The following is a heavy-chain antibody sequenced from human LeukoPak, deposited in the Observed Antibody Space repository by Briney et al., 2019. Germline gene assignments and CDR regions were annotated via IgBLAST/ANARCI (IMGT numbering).Heavy chain of an antibody. J-gene: IGHJ4*02. Sequence: GGSLRLSCAASGFTFSSYAMSWVRQAPGKGLEWVSSIGGNGGSTYYADSVKGRLTISRDDSKNTLYLQVNSLRADDTAVYYCAKGRSAFAGDYDYWGQGTLVTVSS. CDR1: GFTFSSYA. CDR2: IGGNGGST. V-gene: IGHV3-23*01. CDR3: AKGRSAFAGDYDY.